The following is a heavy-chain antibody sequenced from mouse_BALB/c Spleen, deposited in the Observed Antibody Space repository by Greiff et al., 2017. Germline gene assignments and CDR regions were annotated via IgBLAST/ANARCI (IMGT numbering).Heavy chain of an antibody. J-gene: IGHJ1*01. CDR3: TSGNWYFDV. CDR2: IRLKSDNYAT. CDR1: GFTFSSYW. D-gene: IGHD1-1*02. Sequence: EVMLVESGGGLVQPGGSMKLSCVASGFTFSSYWMSWVRQSPEKGLEWVAEIRLKSDNYATHYAESVKGKFTISRDDSKSRLYLQMNSLRAEDTGIYYCTSGNWYFDVWGAGTTVTVSS. V-gene: IGHV6-6*02.